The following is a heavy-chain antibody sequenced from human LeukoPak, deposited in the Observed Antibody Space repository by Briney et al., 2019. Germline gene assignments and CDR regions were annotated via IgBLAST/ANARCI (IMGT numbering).Heavy chain of an antibody. D-gene: IGHD3-10*01. CDR3: ARDGYGSGSYRSWFDP. CDR2: INPNSGGT. CDR1: GYTFTSYY. Sequence: AASVKVSCKASGYTFTSYYMHWVRQAPGQGLEWMGWINPNSGGTNYAQKFQGRVTMTRDTSISTAYMELSRLRSDDTAVYYCARDGYGSGSYRSWFDPWGQGTLVTVSS. J-gene: IGHJ5*02. V-gene: IGHV1-2*02.